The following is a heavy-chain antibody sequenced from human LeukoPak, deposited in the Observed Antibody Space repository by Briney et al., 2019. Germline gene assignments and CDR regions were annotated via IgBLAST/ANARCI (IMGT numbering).Heavy chain of an antibody. V-gene: IGHV1-2*02. Sequence: GASVKVSCKASGYTFTGYYMHWVRQAPGQGLEWVGWINPNSGGTNYAQKFQGRVTMTRDTSISTAYMELSRLRSDDTAVYYCAREYCSSTSCYRDFDYWGQGTLVTVSS. CDR2: INPNSGGT. D-gene: IGHD2-2*02. CDR1: GYTFTGYY. CDR3: AREYCSSTSCYRDFDY. J-gene: IGHJ4*02.